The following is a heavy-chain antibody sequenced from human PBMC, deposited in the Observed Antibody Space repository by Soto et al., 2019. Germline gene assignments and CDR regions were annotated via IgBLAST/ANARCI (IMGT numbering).Heavy chain of an antibody. Sequence: SVKVSCKASGYTFTTYAMHWVRQAPGQRLEWMGWINAGNGNTKYSQKFQGRVTITRDTSASTAYMELSSLRSEDTDVYFCARGCSGGICYVFDYWGQGTPVTVSS. D-gene: IGHD2-8*02. CDR2: INAGNGNT. J-gene: IGHJ4*02. CDR1: GYTFTTYA. V-gene: IGHV1-3*01. CDR3: ARGCSGGICYVFDY.